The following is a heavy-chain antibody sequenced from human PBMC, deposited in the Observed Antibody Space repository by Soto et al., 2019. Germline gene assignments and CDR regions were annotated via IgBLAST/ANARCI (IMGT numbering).Heavy chain of an antibody. CDR1: GGSISSGDYY. J-gene: IGHJ4*02. CDR3: ARTLDSSPAPGY. CDR2: IYYSGST. D-gene: IGHD6-13*01. Sequence: SETLSLTCTVSGGSISSGDYYWSWIRQPPGKGLEWIGYIYYSGSTYYNPSLKSRVTISVDTSKNQFSLKLSSVTAADTAVDYCARTLDSSPAPGYWGQGTLVTVSS. V-gene: IGHV4-30-4*01.